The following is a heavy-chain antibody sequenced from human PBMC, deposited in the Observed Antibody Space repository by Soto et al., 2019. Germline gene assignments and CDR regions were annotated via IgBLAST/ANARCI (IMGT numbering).Heavy chain of an antibody. Sequence: GGSLRLSCEASGFMFSSYWMAWVRQAPGRGLEWVANINHHGGETYYGDSVKGRFTISRDNTKNSLYLQMNSLRAEDTAVYYCARHSRSAAIFFPWGQGTQVTVSS. J-gene: IGHJ5*02. CDR2: INHHGGET. D-gene: IGHD3-22*01. CDR3: ARHSRSAAIFFP. CDR1: GFMFSSYW. V-gene: IGHV3-7*01.